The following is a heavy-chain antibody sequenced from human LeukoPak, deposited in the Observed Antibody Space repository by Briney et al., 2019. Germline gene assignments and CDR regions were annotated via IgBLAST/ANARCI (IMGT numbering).Heavy chain of an antibody. Sequence: SETLSLTCAVSGGSISSGSYYWSWIRQPAGKGLEWIGRIYTSGSTNYNPSLKSRVTISVDTSKNQFSLKLSSVTAADTAVYYCARERRLEPIYDYFDYWGQGTLVTVSS. J-gene: IGHJ4*02. V-gene: IGHV4-61*02. CDR2: IYTSGST. D-gene: IGHD1-1*01. CDR3: ARERRLEPIYDYFDY. CDR1: GGSISSGSYY.